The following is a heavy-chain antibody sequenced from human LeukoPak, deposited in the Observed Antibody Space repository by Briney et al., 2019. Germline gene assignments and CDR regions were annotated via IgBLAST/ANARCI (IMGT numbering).Heavy chain of an antibody. D-gene: IGHD6-19*01. CDR2: INPNSGGT. CDR1: GYTFTGYY. J-gene: IGHJ6*02. Sequence: GASVKVSCKASGYTFTGYYMHWVRQAPGQGLEWMGWINPNSGGTNYAQKFQGRVTMTRDTSISTAYMELSRLRSDDTAVYYCARSRYSSGWWLYYGMDVWGQGTTVTVSS. CDR3: ARSRYSSGWWLYYGMDV. V-gene: IGHV1-2*02.